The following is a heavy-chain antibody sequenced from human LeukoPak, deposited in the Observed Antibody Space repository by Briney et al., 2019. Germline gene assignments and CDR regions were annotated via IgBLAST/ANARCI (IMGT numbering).Heavy chain of an antibody. CDR3: AKTKSGWYSFDY. CDR1: GFTFSSYE. J-gene: IGHJ4*02. D-gene: IGHD6-19*01. CDR2: ISGSAGST. Sequence: GGSLRLSCAASGFTFSSYEMNWVRQSPGKGLEWVSAISGSAGSTYYADSVKGRFTISRDNSQNTLYLQMNSLRAEDTAVYYCAKTKSGWYSFDYWGQGTLVTVSS. V-gene: IGHV3-23*01.